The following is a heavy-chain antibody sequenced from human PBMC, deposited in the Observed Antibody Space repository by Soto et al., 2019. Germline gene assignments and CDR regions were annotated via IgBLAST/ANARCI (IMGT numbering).Heavy chain of an antibody. CDR3: ARNSGSYYRPAFDI. CDR1: GGSMSSGGYY. J-gene: IGHJ3*02. D-gene: IGHD1-26*01. V-gene: IGHV4-31*03. CDR2: IYYSGST. Sequence: QVQLQESGPGLVKPSQTLSLTCTVSGGSMSSGGYYWSWIRQHPGKGLEWIGYIYYSGSTYYNPSLKSRVTISVDTSKNQFSLKLSSVTAADTAVYYCARNSGSYYRPAFDIWGQGTMVTVSS.